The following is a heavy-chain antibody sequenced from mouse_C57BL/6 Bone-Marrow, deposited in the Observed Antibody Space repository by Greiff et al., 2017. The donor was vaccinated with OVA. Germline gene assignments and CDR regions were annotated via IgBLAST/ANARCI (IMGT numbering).Heavy chain of an antibody. CDR2: IYPGSGST. Sequence: QVQLQQPGAELVKPGASVKMSCKASGYTFTSYWITWVKQRPGQGLEWIGDIYPGSGSTNYNEKFKCKATLTVDTSSSTAYVQLSSLTSEDAAVDYCANVGPYAMDYWGQGTSVTVSS. V-gene: IGHV1-55*01. CDR1: GYTFTSYW. J-gene: IGHJ4*01. CDR3: ANVGPYAMDY.